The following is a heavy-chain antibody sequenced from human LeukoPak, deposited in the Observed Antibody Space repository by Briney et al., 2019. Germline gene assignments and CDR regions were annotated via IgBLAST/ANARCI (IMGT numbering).Heavy chain of an antibody. CDR2: ISYDGSNK. CDR1: GFTFSSYG. CDR3: AKDEGYGDYEDGWFDP. V-gene: IGHV3-30*18. D-gene: IGHD4-17*01. J-gene: IGHJ5*02. Sequence: PGGSLRLSCAASGFTFSSYGMHWVRQAPGKGLEWVAVISYDGSNKYYADSVKGRFTISRDNSKNTLYLQMNSLRAEDTAVYYCAKDEGYGDYEDGWFDPRGQGTLVTVSS.